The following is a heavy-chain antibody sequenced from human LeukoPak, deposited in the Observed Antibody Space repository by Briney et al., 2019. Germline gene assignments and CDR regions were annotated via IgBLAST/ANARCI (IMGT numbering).Heavy chain of an antibody. CDR1: GYTFTSYG. D-gene: IGHD5-18*01. V-gene: IGHV1-18*01. CDR3: ARARRGYSYGYGHFDY. J-gene: IGHJ4*02. CDR2: ISAYNGNT. Sequence: ASVKVSCKASGYTFTSYGISWVRQAPGQGLEWMGWISAYNGNTNYAQKLQGRVTMTTDTSTSTAYMELRSLRSDDTAVYYCARARRGYSYGYGHFDYWGRGTLVTVSS.